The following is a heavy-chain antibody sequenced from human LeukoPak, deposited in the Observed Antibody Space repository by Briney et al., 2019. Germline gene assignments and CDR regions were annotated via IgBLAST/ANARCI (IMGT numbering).Heavy chain of an antibody. CDR1: GYTFTSYD. J-gene: IGHJ4*02. Sequence: ASVKVSCKASGYTFTSYDINWVRQAPGQGLEWMGGMNPNSGSTSYAQKFPGRVTITRNTSISTAYMERSSLRAADTAVYYCVRSMNGRYGFFDYWGQGILVTVSS. V-gene: IGHV1-8*03. CDR3: VRSMNGRYGFFDY. D-gene: IGHD1-26*01. CDR2: MNPNSGST.